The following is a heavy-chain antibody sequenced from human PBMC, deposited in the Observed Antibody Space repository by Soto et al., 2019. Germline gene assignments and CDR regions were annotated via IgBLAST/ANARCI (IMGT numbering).Heavy chain of an antibody. CDR1: GGTFSSYA. CDR2: IIPIFGTA. D-gene: IGHD2-15*01. Sequence: SVKVSCNASGGTFSSYAIICVRPAPGQGLEWMGGIIPIFGTANYAQKFQGRVTITADESTSTAYMELSSLRSEDTAVYYCARERYCSAGSCYSVWFDPWGQGLL. V-gene: IGHV1-69*13. J-gene: IGHJ5*02. CDR3: ARERYCSAGSCYSVWFDP.